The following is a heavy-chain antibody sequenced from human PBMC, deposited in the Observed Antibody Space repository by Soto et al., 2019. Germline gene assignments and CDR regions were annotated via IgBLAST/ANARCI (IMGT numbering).Heavy chain of an antibody. CDR2: IKQDGSEK. J-gene: IGHJ5*02. CDR1: GFTFSSYW. V-gene: IGHV3-7*01. Sequence: EVQLVESGGGLVQPGGSLRLSCAASGFTFSSYWMSWVRQAPGKGLEWVANIKQDGSEKYYVDSVKGRFTISRDNAKNSLYLKINSLRAEDPAVHYCASQIAVAGTGWFDPWGQGTLVTVSS. D-gene: IGHD6-19*01. CDR3: ASQIAVAGTGWFDP.